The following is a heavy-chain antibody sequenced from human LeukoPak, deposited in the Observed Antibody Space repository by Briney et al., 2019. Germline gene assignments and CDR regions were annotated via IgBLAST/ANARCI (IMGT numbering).Heavy chain of an antibody. CDR1: GGSFSGYY. CDR2: INHSGGT. J-gene: IGHJ6*03. D-gene: IGHD6-19*01. CDR3: ARGQLDYYYYYYMDV. Sequence: KPSETLSLTCAVYGGSFSGYYWSWIRKPPGKGLEGSGEINHSGGTNYHPSLKSRVTISVDTSKNQFSLKLSSVTAADTAVYYCARGQLDYYYYYYMDVWGKGTTVTVSS. V-gene: IGHV4-34*01.